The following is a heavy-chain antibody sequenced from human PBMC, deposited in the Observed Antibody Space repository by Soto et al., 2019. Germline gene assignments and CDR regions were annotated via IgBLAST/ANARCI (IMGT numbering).Heavy chain of an antibody. J-gene: IGHJ3*02. Sequence: EVQLVESGGGLVKPGGSLRLSCAASGFTFSTYSMNWVRQAPGKGLEWVSSISSGSSYIYYADSVKGRFTISRDNAKNSMYLQMNSLRAEDTAVYYCARRGSDAFDIWGQGTMVTVSS. CDR3: ARRGSDAFDI. V-gene: IGHV3-21*01. CDR1: GFTFSTYS. CDR2: ISSGSSYI.